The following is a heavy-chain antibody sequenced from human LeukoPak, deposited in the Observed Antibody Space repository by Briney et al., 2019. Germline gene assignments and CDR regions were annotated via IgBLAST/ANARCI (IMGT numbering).Heavy chain of an antibody. V-gene: IGHV3-66*02. J-gene: IGHJ4*02. D-gene: IGHD6-13*01. Sequence: SGGSLRLSCAVSGFTVSSNYMSWVRQAPGKGLEWVSVIYSGGSTYYADSVKGRFTISRDNSKNTLYLQMNSLRAEDTAVYYCARAFREYSSSIRFDYWGQGTLVTVSS. CDR2: IYSGGST. CDR3: ARAFREYSSSIRFDY. CDR1: GFTVSSNY.